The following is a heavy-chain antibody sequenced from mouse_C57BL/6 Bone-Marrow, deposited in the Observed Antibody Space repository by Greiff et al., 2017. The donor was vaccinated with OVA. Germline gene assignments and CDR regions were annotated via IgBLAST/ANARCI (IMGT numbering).Heavy chain of an antibody. J-gene: IGHJ1*03. CDR2: INPSNGGT. CDR1: GYTFTSYW. Sequence: HVQLQQPGTELVKPGASVKLSCKASGYTFTSYWMHWVKQRPGQGLEWIGNINPSNGGTNYNEKFKSKATLTVDKSSSTAYMQLSSLTSEDSAVYYCARGIWYYYGSSHWYFDVWGTGTTVTVSS. CDR3: ARGIWYYYGSSHWYFDV. D-gene: IGHD1-1*01. V-gene: IGHV1-53*01.